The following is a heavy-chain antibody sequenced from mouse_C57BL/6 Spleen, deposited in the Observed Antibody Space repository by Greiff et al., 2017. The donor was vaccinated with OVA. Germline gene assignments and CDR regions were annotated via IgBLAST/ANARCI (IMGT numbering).Heavy chain of an antibody. V-gene: IGHV1-59*01. CDR2: IDPSDSYT. CDR1: GYTFTSYW. J-gene: IGHJ1*03. D-gene: IGHD1-1*01. Sequence: QVQLQQPGAELVRPGTSVKLSCKASGYTFTSYWMHWVKQRPGQGLEWIGVIDPSDSYTNYNQKFKGKATLTVDTSSSTAYMQLSSLTSEDSAVYYCARGHYYGTSNCYFDVWGTGTTVTVSS. CDR3: ARGHYYGTSNCYFDV.